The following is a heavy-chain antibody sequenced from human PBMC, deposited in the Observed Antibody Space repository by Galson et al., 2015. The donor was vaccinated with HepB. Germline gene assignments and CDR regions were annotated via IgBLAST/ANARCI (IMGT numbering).Heavy chain of an antibody. CDR3: ARDFRGWLRAPHGMDV. V-gene: IGHV3-33*01. D-gene: IGHD6-19*01. Sequence: SLRLSCAASGFTFSSYGMHWVRQAPGKGLEWVAVIWYDGSNKYYADSVKGRFTISRDNSKNTLYLQMNSLRAEDTAVYYCARDFRGWLRAPHGMDVWGQGTTVTVSS. J-gene: IGHJ6*02. CDR1: GFTFSSYG. CDR2: IWYDGSNK.